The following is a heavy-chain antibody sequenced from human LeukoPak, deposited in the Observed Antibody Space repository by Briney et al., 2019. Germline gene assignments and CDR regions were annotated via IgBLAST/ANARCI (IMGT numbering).Heavy chain of an antibody. D-gene: IGHD5-12*01. CDR1: GFTFSSYS. V-gene: IGHV3-21*01. CDR3: AREASLSGYSGYDYHYYYGMDV. Sequence: PGGSLRLSCAASGFTFSSYSMNWVRQAPGKGLEWVSSISSSSSYIYYADSVKGRFTISRDNAKNSLYLQMNSLRAEDTAVYYCAREASLSGYSGYDYHYYYGMDVWGQGTTVTVSS. J-gene: IGHJ6*02. CDR2: ISSSSSYI.